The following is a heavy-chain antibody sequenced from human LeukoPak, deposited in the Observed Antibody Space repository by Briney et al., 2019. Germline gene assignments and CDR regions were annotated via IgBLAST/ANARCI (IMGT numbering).Heavy chain of an antibody. D-gene: IGHD7-27*01. CDR1: GFSLSTSGVG. V-gene: IGHV4-39*01. CDR3: ARLKLGILGYFDY. J-gene: IGHJ4*02. CDR2: IYYSGST. Sequence: SGPTLVKPTQTLTLTCTFSGFSLSTSGVGVGWIRQPPGKGLEWIGSIYYSGSTYYNPSLKSRVTISVDTSKNQFSLKLSSVTAADTAVYYCARLKLGILGYFDYWGQGTLVTVSS.